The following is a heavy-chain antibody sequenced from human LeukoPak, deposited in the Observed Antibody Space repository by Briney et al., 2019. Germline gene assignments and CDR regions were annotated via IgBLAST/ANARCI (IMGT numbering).Heavy chain of an antibody. D-gene: IGHD4-17*01. Sequence: PSGTLRLSCAASGFTFSSYGMHWVRQAPCKGLQGVPVLSYDGSNKYYADSVKGRFTISRDNSKKTLYLQMNSLRAEDTAVYYCAKDREDYGLDYWGQGTLVTVSS. CDR1: GFTFSSYG. V-gene: IGHV3-30*18. J-gene: IGHJ4*02. CDR2: LSYDGSNK. CDR3: AKDREDYGLDY.